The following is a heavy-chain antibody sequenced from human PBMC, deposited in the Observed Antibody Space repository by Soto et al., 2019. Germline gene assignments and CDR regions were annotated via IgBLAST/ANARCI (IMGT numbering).Heavy chain of an antibody. CDR1: GGTFNNFA. CDR3: ARGTYCRGIGCYGGYYSYYDMDV. Sequence: QVQLVQSGAEVKKPGSSVKVSCKASGGTFNNFAINWVRLAPGQGLEWMGGIIRIFDSPNYAQKFKDRVTITADKSTTTAYMELSSLTSEDTAIYYCARGTYCRGIGCYGGYYSYYDMDVWGQGTTVSVSS. CDR2: IIRIFDSP. D-gene: IGHD2-15*01. J-gene: IGHJ6*02. V-gene: IGHV1-69*06.